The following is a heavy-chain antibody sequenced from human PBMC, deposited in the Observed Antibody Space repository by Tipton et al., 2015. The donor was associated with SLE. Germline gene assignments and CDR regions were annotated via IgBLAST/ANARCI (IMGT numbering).Heavy chain of an antibody. CDR1: GFSFSSYA. CDR2: IGRSGGNT. Sequence: SLRLSCADSGFSFSSYAMSWVRQAPGKGLEWVSTIGRSGGNTDYADSVKGRFTISRDNSKNTLFLQMSSPRAEDTAVYYCAKEGRRGDFDSWGQGTLVTVSS. CDR3: AKEGRRGDFDS. V-gene: IGHV3-23*01. J-gene: IGHJ4*02. D-gene: IGHD1-1*01.